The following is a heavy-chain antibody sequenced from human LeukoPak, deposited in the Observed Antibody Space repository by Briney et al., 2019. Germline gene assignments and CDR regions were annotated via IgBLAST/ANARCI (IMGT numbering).Heavy chain of an antibody. D-gene: IGHD2-15*01. CDR2: IYPGDSDT. CDR1: GYSFTSYW. V-gene: IGHV5-51*01. J-gene: IGHJ6*02. Sequence: GESLKISCKGSGYSFTSYWIGWVRQMPGKGLEWMGIIYPGDSDTRYSPSFQGQVTISADKSISTAYLQWSSLKASDTAMYYCARSVVAAGNYYGMDVWGQGTTVTVSS. CDR3: ARSVVAAGNYYGMDV.